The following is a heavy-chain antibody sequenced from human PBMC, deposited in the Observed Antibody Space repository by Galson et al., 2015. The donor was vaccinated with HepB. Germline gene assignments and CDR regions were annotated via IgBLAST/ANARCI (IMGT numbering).Heavy chain of an antibody. CDR2: IYLDDSDT. Sequence: QSGAEVKKPGESLKISCKVSGVSFSNYWIGWVRQMPGKGLEWMGLIYLDDSDTRYSPSFQGQVTISADKSISTAYLQWSSLRASDTATYYCAKEAGPWGQGTLVTVSS. V-gene: IGHV5-51*01. J-gene: IGHJ5*02. CDR1: GVSFSNYW. CDR3: AKEAGP.